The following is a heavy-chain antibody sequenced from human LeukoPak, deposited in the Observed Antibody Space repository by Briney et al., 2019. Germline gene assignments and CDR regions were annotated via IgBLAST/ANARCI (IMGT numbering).Heavy chain of an antibody. V-gene: IGHV4-38-2*02. J-gene: IGHJ6*03. Sequence: SETLSLTCTVSSYSISSDYYWGWIRQSPGKGLEWIGNIYRGGTTYYNPSLSSRVTISIDTSKNQFSLNLSAVTAADTALYYCTRDKFDHYYFYYMDVWGKGTTVTVS. D-gene: IGHD3-10*01. CDR2: IYRGGTT. CDR3: TRDKFDHYYFYYMDV. CDR1: SYSISSDYY.